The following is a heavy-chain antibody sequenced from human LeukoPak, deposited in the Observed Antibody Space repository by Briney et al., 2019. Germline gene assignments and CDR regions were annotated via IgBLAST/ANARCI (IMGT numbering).Heavy chain of an antibody. D-gene: IGHD3-10*01. CDR3: AKDTMVRGVTYYFDY. J-gene: IGHJ4*02. CDR1: GFTFDDYA. Sequence: PGGSLRLSCAASGFTFDDYAMHWVRQAPGKGLEWVSGISWNSGSIGYADSVKGRFTISGDNAKNSLYLQMNSLRAEDTALYYCAKDTMVRGVTYYFDYWGQGTLVTVSS. V-gene: IGHV3-9*01. CDR2: ISWNSGSI.